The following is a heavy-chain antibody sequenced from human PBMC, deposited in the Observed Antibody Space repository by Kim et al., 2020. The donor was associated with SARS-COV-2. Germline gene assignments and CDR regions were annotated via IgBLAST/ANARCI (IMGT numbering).Heavy chain of an antibody. D-gene: IGHD3-10*01. CDR3: ARAEVRGRGVH. CDR2: T. Sequence: TSYAQKFQGRVTMTRDTSTSTVYMELSSLRSEDTAVYYCARAEVRGRGVHWGQGTLVTVSS. J-gene: IGHJ4*02. V-gene: IGHV1-46*01.